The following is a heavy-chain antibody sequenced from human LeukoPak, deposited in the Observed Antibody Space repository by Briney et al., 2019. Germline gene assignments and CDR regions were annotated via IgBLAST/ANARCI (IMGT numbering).Heavy chain of an antibody. Sequence: GGSLRLSCAASGFTFSSYSMNWVRQAPGKGLEWVSAISGSGGSTYYADSVKGRFTISRDNSKNTLYLQMNSLRAEDTAVYYCAKAGYCSSTSCPAIEVYYYGMDVWGKGTTVTVSS. CDR1: GFTFSSYS. D-gene: IGHD2-2*01. CDR3: AKAGYCSSTSCPAIEVYYYGMDV. CDR2: ISGSGGST. J-gene: IGHJ6*04. V-gene: IGHV3-23*01.